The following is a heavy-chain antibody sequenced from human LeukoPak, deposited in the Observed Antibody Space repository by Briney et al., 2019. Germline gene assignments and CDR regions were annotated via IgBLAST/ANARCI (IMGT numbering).Heavy chain of an antibody. CDR3: ARDSYQDYYGRFDP. D-gene: IGHD3-10*01. V-gene: IGHV3-23*01. J-gene: IGHJ5*02. CDR1: GFTFSSYG. CDR2: ISGSDGST. Sequence: GGSLRLSCAASGFTFSSYGMGWVRQAPGRGLGLEWVSGISGSDGSTYYADSMKGRFTISRDNSENTLYLQMNGLTAEDTAMYYCARDSYQDYYGRFDPWGQGTLVIVSS.